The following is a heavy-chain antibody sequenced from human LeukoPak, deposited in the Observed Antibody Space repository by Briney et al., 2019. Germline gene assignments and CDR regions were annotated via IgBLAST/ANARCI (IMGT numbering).Heavy chain of an antibody. CDR2: IYPSGST. Sequence: SETLSLTCTVSGGSISGYYWSWIRQPAGKGLEWIGRIYPSGSTNYNPSLTSRVTMSVDTSKNQFSPKLNSVTAADTAVYYCARDRCATCAFDIWGQGTMVTVSS. D-gene: IGHD5-24*01. V-gene: IGHV4-4*07. J-gene: IGHJ3*02. CDR1: GGSISGYY. CDR3: ARDRCATCAFDI.